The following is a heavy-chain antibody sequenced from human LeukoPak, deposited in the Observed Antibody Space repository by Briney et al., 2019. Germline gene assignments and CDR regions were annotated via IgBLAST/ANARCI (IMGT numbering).Heavy chain of an antibody. V-gene: IGHV3-74*01. CDR3: ARDFDSSGPNAFDI. J-gene: IGHJ3*02. CDR1: GFTFSSYW. CDR2: MNSDGSST. Sequence: GSLRLSCAASGFTFSSYWMHWVRQAPGKGLVWVSRMNSDGSSTNYADSVKGRFTISRDNAKNTLYLQMNSLRAEDTAVYYCARDFDSSGPNAFDIWGQGTMVTVSS. D-gene: IGHD3-22*01.